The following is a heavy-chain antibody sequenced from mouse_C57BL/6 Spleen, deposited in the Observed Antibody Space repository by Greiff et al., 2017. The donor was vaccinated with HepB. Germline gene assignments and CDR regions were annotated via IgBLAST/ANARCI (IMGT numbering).Heavy chain of an antibody. Sequence: EVKLVESGAELVKPGASVKLSCTASGFNIKDYYMHWVKQRTEQGLEWIGRIDPEDGETKYAPKFQGKATITADTSSNTAYLQLSSLTSEDTAVYYCAREWDDGYSYAMDYWGQGTSVTVSS. D-gene: IGHD2-3*01. CDR3: AREWDDGYSYAMDY. V-gene: IGHV14-2*01. CDR1: GFNIKDYY. CDR2: IDPEDGET. J-gene: IGHJ4*01.